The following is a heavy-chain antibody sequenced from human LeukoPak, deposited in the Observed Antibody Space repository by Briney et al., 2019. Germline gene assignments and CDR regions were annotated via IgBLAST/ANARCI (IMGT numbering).Heavy chain of an antibody. CDR1: GGTFSSYA. J-gene: IGHJ4*02. D-gene: IGHD1-26*01. CDR2: IIPIFGTA. CDR3: AKTLVSSRGGVVGPFDY. V-gene: IGHV1-69*13. Sequence: ASVKVSCKASGGTFSSYAISWVRQAPGQGLEWMGGIIPIFGTANYAQKFQGRVTITADESTSTAYMELSSLRSEDTAVYYCAKTLVSSRGGVVGPFDYWGQGTLVTVSS.